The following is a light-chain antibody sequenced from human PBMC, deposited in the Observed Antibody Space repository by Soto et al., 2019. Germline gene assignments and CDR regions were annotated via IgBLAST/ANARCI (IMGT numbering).Light chain of an antibody. J-gene: IGKJ4*01. CDR1: QGIGDT. CDR2: DTS. CDR3: QPYNNWPLT. Sequence: EVVMRQSPATLSVSPGEVATLSCRASQGIGDTLAWYQHKPGQTPRLLMYDTSSRATGGPTRFSGSRSGAEFTLTINSLQSEDFAVYYCQPYNNWPLTFGGGTKVEIK. V-gene: IGKV3-15*01.